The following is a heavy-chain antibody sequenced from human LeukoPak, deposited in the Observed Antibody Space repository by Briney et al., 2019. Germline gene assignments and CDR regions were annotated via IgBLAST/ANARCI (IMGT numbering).Heavy chain of an antibody. CDR2: ISSSGTTI. CDR1: GFTFSSYE. CDR3: ARDGSGYYYY. Sequence: GGSLRLSCAASGFTFSSYEMNWVRQAPGKGLEWVSYISSSGTTIYYADSVKGRFTISRDNAKNSLFLQMSSLRAEDTAVYYCARDGSGYYYYWGQGTLVTVSS. D-gene: IGHD3-22*01. J-gene: IGHJ4*02. V-gene: IGHV3-48*03.